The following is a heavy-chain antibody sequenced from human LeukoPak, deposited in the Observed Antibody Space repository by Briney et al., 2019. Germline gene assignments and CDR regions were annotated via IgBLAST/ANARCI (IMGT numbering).Heavy chain of an antibody. CDR2: IKQDGSEK. J-gene: IGHJ5*02. Sequence: GGSLRLSCAASGFTFRIYAMSWVRQAPGKGLEWVANIKQDGSEKYYVDSVKGRFTISRDNAKNSLYLQMNSLRAEDTAVYYCARRYSSGWYRWFDPWGQGTLVTVSS. CDR1: GFTFRIYA. CDR3: ARRYSSGWYRWFDP. D-gene: IGHD6-19*01. V-gene: IGHV3-7*01.